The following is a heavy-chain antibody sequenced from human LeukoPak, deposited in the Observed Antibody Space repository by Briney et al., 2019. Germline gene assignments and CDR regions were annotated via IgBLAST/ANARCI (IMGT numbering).Heavy chain of an antibody. Sequence: GGSPRLSCAASGFTFDDYGMSWVRQAPGKGLEWVSGINWNGGSTGYADSVKGRFTIFRDNAKNSLYLQMNSLRAEDTALYHCARYSSSWSYYYGMDVWGQGTTVTVSS. D-gene: IGHD6-13*01. J-gene: IGHJ6*02. CDR2: INWNGGST. CDR1: GFTFDDYG. CDR3: ARYSSSWSYYYGMDV. V-gene: IGHV3-20*01.